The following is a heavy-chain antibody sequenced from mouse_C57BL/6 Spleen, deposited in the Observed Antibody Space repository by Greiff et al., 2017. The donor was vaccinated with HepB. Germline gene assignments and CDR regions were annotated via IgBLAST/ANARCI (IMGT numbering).Heavy chain of an antibody. Sequence: EVQGVESGGGLVKPGGSLKLSCAASGFTFSSYAMSWVRQTPEKRLEWVATISDGGSYTYYPDNVKGRFTISRDNAKNNLYLQMSHLKSEDTAMYYCARDYYGSSLYWDFDVWGTGTTVTVSS. CDR1: GFTFSSYA. CDR3: ARDYYGSSLYWDFDV. V-gene: IGHV5-4*01. J-gene: IGHJ1*03. CDR2: ISDGGSYT. D-gene: IGHD1-1*01.